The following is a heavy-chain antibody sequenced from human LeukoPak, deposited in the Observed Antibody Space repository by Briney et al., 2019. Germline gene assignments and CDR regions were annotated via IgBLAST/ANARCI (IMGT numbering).Heavy chain of an antibody. D-gene: IGHD3-10*01. V-gene: IGHV3-33*01. CDR2: IWYDGSNK. Sequence: QPGRSLRLSCAASGFTFSSYGMHWVRQAPGKGLEWVAVIWYDGSNKYYADSVKGRFTISRDNSKNTLYLQMNSLRADDTAVYYCARDRVTMVRGVMGGFDYWGQGTLVTVSS. J-gene: IGHJ4*02. CDR1: GFTFSSYG. CDR3: ARDRVTMVRGVMGGFDY.